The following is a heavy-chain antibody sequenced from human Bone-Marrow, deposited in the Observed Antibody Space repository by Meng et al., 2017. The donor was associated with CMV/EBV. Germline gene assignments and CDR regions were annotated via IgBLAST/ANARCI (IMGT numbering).Heavy chain of an antibody. D-gene: IGHD3-3*02. CDR2: ISYDGSNK. Sequence: GESLKISCAASGFTFSSYAMHWVRQAPGKGLEWVAVISYDGSNKYYADSVKGRFTISRDNSKNTLYLQMNSLRAEDTAVYYCARGFSFLEWLFPFDYWGQGTLVTVSS. J-gene: IGHJ4*02. V-gene: IGHV3-30-3*01. CDR1: GFTFSSYA. CDR3: ARGFSFLEWLFPFDY.